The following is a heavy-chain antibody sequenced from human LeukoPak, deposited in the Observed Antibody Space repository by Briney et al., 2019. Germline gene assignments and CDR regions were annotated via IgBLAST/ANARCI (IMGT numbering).Heavy chain of an antibody. CDR1: GFIFSNAW. J-gene: IGHJ4*02. V-gene: IGHV3-15*01. CDR3: ATDRTADYDY. D-gene: IGHD5-12*01. Sequence: KTGGSLRLSCAASGFIFSNAWMSWVRQAPGKGLERVGRIKSKTDGETTDYGAPVKGRFTISRDDSKTTLYLQMNSLKIEDTAVYYCATDRTADYDYWGQGTLVTVSS. CDR2: IKSKTDGETT.